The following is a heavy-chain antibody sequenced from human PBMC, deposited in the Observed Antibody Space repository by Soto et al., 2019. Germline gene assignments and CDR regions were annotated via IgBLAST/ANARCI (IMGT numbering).Heavy chain of an antibody. V-gene: IGHV1-46*01. CDR2: INPNGVNT. CDR1: GYTFASHY. J-gene: IGHJ4*02. CDR3: GRDTSGLDY. Sequence: QVQLVQSGAEVKKPGASVKVSCKASGYTFASHYIHWVRQAPGQGLEWMGVINPNGVNTRYDQRFQGRLTMTSDTPTNTVYLDLSSLRSNDTAVYYCGRDTSGLDYWGQGTLVTVSS.